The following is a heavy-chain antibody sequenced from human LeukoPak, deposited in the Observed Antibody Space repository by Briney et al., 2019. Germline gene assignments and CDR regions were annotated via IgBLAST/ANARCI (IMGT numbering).Heavy chain of an antibody. D-gene: IGHD3-10*01. Sequence: PGGSLRLSCAASGFTFSSYSMNWVRQAPGKGLEWVAVISYDGSNKYYADSVKGRFTISRDNSKNTLYLQMNSLRAEDTAVHYCARGFRVVRGVIDYWGQGTLVTVSS. J-gene: IGHJ4*02. V-gene: IGHV3-30*03. CDR3: ARGFRVVRGVIDY. CDR1: GFTFSSYS. CDR2: ISYDGSNK.